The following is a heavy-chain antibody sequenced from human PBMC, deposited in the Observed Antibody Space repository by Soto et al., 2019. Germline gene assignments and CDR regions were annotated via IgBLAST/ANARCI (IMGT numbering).Heavy chain of an antibody. CDR2: INPSGGTT. J-gene: IGHJ4*02. CDR1: GYTFTSYY. CDR3: AREGSGSYRMFDY. V-gene: IGHV1-46*01. D-gene: IGHD1-26*01. Sequence: QVQLVQSGAEGKKPGASVKVSGKASGYTFTSYYIHWVRQAPGQGLEWMGIINPSGGTTSYAQKFQGRVTRTRDTSTSTGYMELSSLTSEDTDVYYCAREGSGSYRMFDYWGQGTLVTVSS.